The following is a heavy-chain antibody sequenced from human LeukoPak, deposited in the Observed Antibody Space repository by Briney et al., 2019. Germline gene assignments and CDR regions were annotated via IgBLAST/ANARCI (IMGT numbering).Heavy chain of an antibody. Sequence: TSETLSLTCTVSGGSISNYYWTWIRQPPGKGLEWIGYVYYSGSTNYNPSLKSRVTISVDTSKNQFSLKLSSVTAADTAVYYCARDPAYDYVWGSLTGVDIWGQGTMVTVSS. D-gene: IGHD3-16*01. J-gene: IGHJ3*02. CDR2: VYYSGST. CDR1: GGSISNYY. CDR3: ARDPAYDYVWGSLTGVDI. V-gene: IGHV4-59*12.